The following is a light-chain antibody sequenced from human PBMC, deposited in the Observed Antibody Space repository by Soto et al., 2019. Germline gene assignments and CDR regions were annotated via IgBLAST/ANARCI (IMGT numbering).Light chain of an antibody. CDR3: CSYSGSPRYV. J-gene: IGLJ1*01. V-gene: IGLV2-11*01. CDR2: DVS. Sequence: QSVLTQPRSVSGSPGQSVTISCTGTSSDVGGYNYVSWYQQHPGKAPKVMIYDVSERPSGVPDRFSGSKSGNTASLTISGLLAEDEADYYCCSYSGSPRYVFGTGTKLTVL. CDR1: SSDVGGYNY.